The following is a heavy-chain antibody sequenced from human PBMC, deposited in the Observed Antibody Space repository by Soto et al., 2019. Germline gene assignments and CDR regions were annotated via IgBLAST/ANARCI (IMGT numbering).Heavy chain of an antibody. D-gene: IGHD3-10*01. J-gene: IGHJ4*02. V-gene: IGHV4-34*01. CDR2: INHSGST. CDR3: ARLESMDYYGSGSYYDSGFYGY. Sequence: PLETLSLTCGVYGGSFSGYYWSWIRQPPGKGLEWIGEINHSGSTNYNPSLKSRVTISVDTSKNQFSLKLSSVTAADTAVYYCARLESMDYYGSGSYYDSGFYGYWGQGTLVTVSS. CDR1: GGSFSGYY.